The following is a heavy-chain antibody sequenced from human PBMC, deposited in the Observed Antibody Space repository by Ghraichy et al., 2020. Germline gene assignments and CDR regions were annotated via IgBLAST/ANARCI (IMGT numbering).Heavy chain of an antibody. V-gene: IGHV3-48*02. CDR3: ARGSRGVRFYCYDGMDV. CDR2: ITSGSRTK. J-gene: IGHJ6*02. CDR1: GFSFSGYS. Sequence: GGSLRLSCLGSGFSFSGYSMNWVRQSPGKGLEWVSYITSGSRTKSYADSVKGRFTISRDNAQNSLYLQMNSLRDEDTAVYYCARGSRGVRFYCYDGMDVWGLGTRVIV. D-gene: IGHD4-23*01.